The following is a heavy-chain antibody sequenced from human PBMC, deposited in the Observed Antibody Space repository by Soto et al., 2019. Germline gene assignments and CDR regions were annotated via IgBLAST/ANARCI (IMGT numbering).Heavy chain of an antibody. Sequence: PGGSLRLSCASSGFTFSSYWMSWVRQAPGKGLERVANIKQDGSEKYYVDSVKGRFTISRDNAKNSLYLQMNSLRAEDTAVYYCARAKKTTVPPGGIDYWGQGTLVTVSS. CDR1: GFTFSSYW. V-gene: IGHV3-7*01. J-gene: IGHJ4*02. CDR2: IKQDGSEK. D-gene: IGHD4-17*01. CDR3: ARAKKTTVPPGGIDY.